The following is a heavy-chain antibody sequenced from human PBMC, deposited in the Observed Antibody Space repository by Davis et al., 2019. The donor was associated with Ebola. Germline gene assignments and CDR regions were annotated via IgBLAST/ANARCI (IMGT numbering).Heavy chain of an antibody. Sequence: GESLKISCKGSGYSFTSYWIAWVRQMPGKGLEWMGIIYAGDSDTRYSPSFEGQVIISADQSISTAYLQWDSLQASDTAVYYCARLYGPGHYLNWYFNLWGRGTLVTVSS. CDR3: ARLYGPGHYLNWYFNL. V-gene: IGHV5-51*01. D-gene: IGHD3-10*01. CDR1: GYSFTSYW. J-gene: IGHJ2*01. CDR2: IYAGDSDT.